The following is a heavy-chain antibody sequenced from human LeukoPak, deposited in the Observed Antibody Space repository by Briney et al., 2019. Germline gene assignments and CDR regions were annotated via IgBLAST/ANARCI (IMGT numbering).Heavy chain of an antibody. J-gene: IGHJ6*02. CDR2: IYYSGST. V-gene: IGHV4-39*01. CDR1: GGSISSATYY. D-gene: IGHD6-6*01. Sequence: SGTLSLTCTVSGGSISSATYYWGWIRQPPGKGLEWIGSIYYSGSTYYNPSLKSRVTISVDTSKNQFSLKLSSVTAADTAVYYCARQGVYSSSWDYYYYVMDVWGQGTTVTVSS. CDR3: ARQGVYSSSWDYYYYVMDV.